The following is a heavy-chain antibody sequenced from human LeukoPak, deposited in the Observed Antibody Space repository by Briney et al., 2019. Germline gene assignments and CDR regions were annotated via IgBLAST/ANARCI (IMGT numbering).Heavy chain of an antibody. J-gene: IGHJ4*02. D-gene: IGHD3-10*01. V-gene: IGHV3-33*01. CDR1: GFTFSSYG. CDR3: ARDRGESYFDY. CDR2: IWYDGSNK. Sequence: GGSLRLSCAASGFTFSSYGMHWVRQAPGKGLQWVAFIWYDGSNKYYAGSVKGRFTISRDNSKNTLYLQINSLRAEDTAVYYCARDRGESYFDYWGQGTLVTVSS.